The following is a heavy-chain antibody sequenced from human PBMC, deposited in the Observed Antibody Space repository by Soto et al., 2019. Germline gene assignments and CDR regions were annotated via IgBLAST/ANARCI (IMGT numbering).Heavy chain of an antibody. J-gene: IGHJ4*02. CDR2: IYDSGTI. V-gene: IGHV4-59*08. Sequence: PSETLSLTCTVSGGSISSYYWSWIRQPPGKGLEWIGSIYDSGTIYYNPSLKSRVTISVDTSRNQFSLSLTSVTAADTAVYFCVRPKNLAFDRWGQGTLVTVSS. CDR1: GGSISSYY. CDR3: VRPKNLAFDR.